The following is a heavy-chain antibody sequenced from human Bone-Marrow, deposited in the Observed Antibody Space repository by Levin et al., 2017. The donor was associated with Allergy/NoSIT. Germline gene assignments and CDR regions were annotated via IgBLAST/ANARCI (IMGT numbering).Heavy chain of an antibody. V-gene: IGHV3-30*18. CDR1: GFTFSNYG. CDR2: ISNDGSNK. J-gene: IGHJ6*02. D-gene: IGHD3-9*01. CDR3: AKDEDYGILTGSGMDV. Sequence: WGSLRLSSAASGFTFSNYGMHWVRQAPGKGLEWVAVISNDGSNKYYADSVKGRFTISRDNSKNTVYLQMNSLRAEDTAVYYCAKDEDYGILTGSGMDVWGQGTTVTVSS.